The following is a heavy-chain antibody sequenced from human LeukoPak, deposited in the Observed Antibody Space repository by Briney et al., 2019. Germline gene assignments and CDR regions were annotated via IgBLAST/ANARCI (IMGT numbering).Heavy chain of an antibody. V-gene: IGHV3-23*01. CDR2: ISGGGGNT. Sequence: QVGGSLRLSCAASGFTFSSYAMTWVGQAPGKGLEWVSGISGGGGNTYYADSVKGRFTISRDNSKNTLYLQMNTLRAEDTAVYYCAKDLQLIMLGYFDYWGQGTLVTVSS. J-gene: IGHJ4*02. D-gene: IGHD2-8*01. CDR3: AKDLQLIMLGYFDY. CDR1: GFTFSSYA.